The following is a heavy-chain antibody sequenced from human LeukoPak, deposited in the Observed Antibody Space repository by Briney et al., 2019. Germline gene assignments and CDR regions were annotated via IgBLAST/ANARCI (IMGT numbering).Heavy chain of an antibody. CDR1: GYTFTSYG. Sequence: ASVKVSCKASGYTFTSYGISWVRQAPGQGLEWMGWISAYNGNTNYAQKLQGGVTMTTDTSTSTAYMELRSLRSDDTAVYYCARESPLRYFDWLLPESDAFDIWGQGTMVTVSS. D-gene: IGHD3-9*01. CDR3: ARESPLRYFDWLLPESDAFDI. J-gene: IGHJ3*02. CDR2: ISAYNGNT. V-gene: IGHV1-18*01.